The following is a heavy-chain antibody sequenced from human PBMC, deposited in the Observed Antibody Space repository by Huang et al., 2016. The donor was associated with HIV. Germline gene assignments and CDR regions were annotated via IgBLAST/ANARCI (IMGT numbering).Heavy chain of an antibody. Sequence: QVQLVQSGAEVKKPGASVKVSCKASGYTFTGYYMHWVRQAPGQGLEWMGWINPNSGGTNYAQKFQGRGNMTRDTAISTAYMELSRLRSDDTAVYYCARGTGSSWYIGWFDPWGQGTLVTVSS. D-gene: IGHD6-13*01. CDR1: GYTFTGYY. J-gene: IGHJ5*02. CDR3: ARGTGSSWYIGWFDP. V-gene: IGHV1-2*02. CDR2: INPNSGGT.